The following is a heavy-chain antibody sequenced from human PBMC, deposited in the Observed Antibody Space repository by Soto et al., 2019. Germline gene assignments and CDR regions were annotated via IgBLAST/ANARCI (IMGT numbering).Heavy chain of an antibody. CDR3: ARLEECAAHHNWYDP. J-gene: IGHJ5*02. CDR2: IYYSGST. CDR1: GGCISSSSYY. V-gene: IGHV4-39*01. D-gene: IGHD6-6*01. Sequence: SETPSIACAVSGGCISSSSYYWAWIRQPPGKGLEWIGSIYYSGSTYYNPSLKSRVTISVDTSKNQFSLKLSSVTAADTAVYYCARLEECAAHHNWYDPWGQGTLVTVSS.